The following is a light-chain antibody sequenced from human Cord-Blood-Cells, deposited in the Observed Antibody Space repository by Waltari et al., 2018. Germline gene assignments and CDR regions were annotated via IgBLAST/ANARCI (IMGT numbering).Light chain of an antibody. V-gene: IGKV3-11*01. CDR1: QSVSSY. CDR2: DAS. J-gene: IGKJ5*01. Sequence: IVLTQSPATLSLSPGEIATLSCRTSQSVSSYLAWYQQKPGQATRLLTYDASNRATVISARCSGSGSGTYFTLTISSLEPEDSAVYYCQQRSNPITFGQGTRLEIK. CDR3: QQRSNPIT.